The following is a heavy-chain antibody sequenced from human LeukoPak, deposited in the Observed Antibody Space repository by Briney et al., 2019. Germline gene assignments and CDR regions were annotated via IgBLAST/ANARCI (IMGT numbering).Heavy chain of an antibody. CDR3: AKSRASKSPTRGVFDY. V-gene: IGHV3-30*18. CDR2: ISYDGSNK. J-gene: IGHJ4*02. Sequence: GGSLRLSCAASGFTFSSYGMPWVRQAPGKGLEWVAVISYDGSNKYYADSVKGRFTISRDNSKNTLYLQMNSLRAEDTAVYYCAKSRASKSPTRGVFDYWGQGTLVTVSS. D-gene: IGHD3-10*01. CDR1: GFTFSSYG.